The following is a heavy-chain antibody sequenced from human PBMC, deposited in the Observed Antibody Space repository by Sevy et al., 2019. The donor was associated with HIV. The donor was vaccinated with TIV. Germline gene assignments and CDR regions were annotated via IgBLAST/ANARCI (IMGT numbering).Heavy chain of an antibody. CDR2: IYYSGST. J-gene: IGHJ5*02. D-gene: IGHD2-15*01. CDR3: ARHGRVVAANNWIDP. CDR1: GGSISSSSYY. Sequence: SETLSLTCTVSGGSISSSSYYWGWIRQPPGKGLEWIGSIYYSGSTYYNPSLKSRVTISVDTSKNQFSLKLSSVTAADTSVYYCARHGRVVAANNWIDPWGQGTLVTVSS. V-gene: IGHV4-39*01.